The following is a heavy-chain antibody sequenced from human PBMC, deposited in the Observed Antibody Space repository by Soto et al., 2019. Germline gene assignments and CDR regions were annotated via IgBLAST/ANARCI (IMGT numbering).Heavy chain of an antibody. D-gene: IGHD5-18*01. CDR1: GGTFSSYA. CDR2: VIPIFGTA. J-gene: IGHJ5*02. Sequence: SVKVSCKASGGTFSSYAISWVRQAPGQGLEWMGGVIPIFGTANYAQKFQGRVTITADESTSTAYMELSSLRSEDTAVYYCASQNHTAMAASGVSWFDPWGQATLVTVSS. V-gene: IGHV1-69*13. CDR3: ASQNHTAMAASGVSWFDP.